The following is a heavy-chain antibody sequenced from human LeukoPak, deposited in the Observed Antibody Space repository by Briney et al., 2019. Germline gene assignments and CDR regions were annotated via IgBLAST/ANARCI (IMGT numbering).Heavy chain of an antibody. Sequence: GRSLRISCATSGFNFTRFGKHGGPPAPGKGVEGVALISFEEINKFYADSVRGRFTISRDNSKNTLYLQLNNLRPEDTAVYYCARQYYGSGSNDYWGQGTLVTVSS. D-gene: IGHD3-10*01. CDR3: ARQYYGSGSNDY. CDR2: ISFEEINK. J-gene: IGHJ4*02. CDR1: GFNFTRFG. V-gene: IGHV3-30*03.